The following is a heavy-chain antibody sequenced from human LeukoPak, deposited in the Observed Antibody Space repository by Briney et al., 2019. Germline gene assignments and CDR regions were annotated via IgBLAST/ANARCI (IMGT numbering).Heavy chain of an antibody. D-gene: IGHD3-9*01. V-gene: IGHV3-7*01. Sequence: GGSLRLSCAASGFTFSSYWMSWVRQAPGKGLEWVANIKQDGSEKYYVDSVKGRFTISRDNARKSLYLQMSSLRAEDTAVYYCARASPDYDILTGFNYWGQGVLVTVSS. CDR1: GFTFSSYW. CDR2: IKQDGSEK. J-gene: IGHJ4*02. CDR3: ARASPDYDILTGFNY.